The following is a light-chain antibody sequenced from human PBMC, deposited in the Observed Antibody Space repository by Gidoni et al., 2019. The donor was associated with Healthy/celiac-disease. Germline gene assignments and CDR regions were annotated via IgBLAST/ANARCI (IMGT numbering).Light chain of an antibody. J-gene: IGKJ5*01. V-gene: IGKV3-11*01. Sequence: ESVLTQSPATLSLSPGERATLSCRASQSVSSYLAWYQQKPGQAPRLLIDDASNRATGIPARFSGSGSGTDFTLTISSLEPEDFAVYYWQQRSNWITFGQGTRLEIK. CDR1: QSVSSY. CDR3: QQRSNWIT. CDR2: DAS.